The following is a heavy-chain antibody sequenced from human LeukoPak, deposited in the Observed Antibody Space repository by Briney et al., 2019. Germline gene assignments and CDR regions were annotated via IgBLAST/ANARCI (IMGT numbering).Heavy chain of an antibody. V-gene: IGHV3-49*04. Sequence: GGSLRLSCSASGFTFGDYALSWVRQAPGKGLEWVGFIRSKAYGGTTEYAASVEGRFTISRDDSKSIAYLQMNSPTTEDTAVYYCSRELSWSFDYWGQGTLVTVSS. CDR2: IRSKAYGGTT. CDR3: SRELSWSFDY. CDR1: GFTFGDYA. J-gene: IGHJ4*02. D-gene: IGHD6-13*01.